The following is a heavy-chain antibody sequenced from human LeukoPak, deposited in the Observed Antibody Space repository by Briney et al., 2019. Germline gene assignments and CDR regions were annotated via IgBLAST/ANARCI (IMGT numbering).Heavy chain of an antibody. J-gene: IGHJ4*02. CDR2: ISSSGSTI. D-gene: IGHD1-26*01. V-gene: IGHV3-48*03. CDR1: GFTFSNYG. Sequence: VGSLRLSCAASGFTFSNYGMHWVRQAPGKGLEWVSYISSSGSTIYYADSVKGRFTISRDNAKNSLYLQMNSLRAEDTAVYYCAGGYSGSYGDLDYWGQGTLVTVSS. CDR3: AGGYSGSYGDLDY.